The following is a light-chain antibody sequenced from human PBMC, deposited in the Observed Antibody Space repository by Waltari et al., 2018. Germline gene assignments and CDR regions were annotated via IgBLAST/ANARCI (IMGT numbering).Light chain of an antibody. CDR1: QSVSSN. V-gene: IGKV3-15*01. J-gene: IGKJ1*01. CDR3: QQYNNWPPART. Sequence: EIVMTQSPATLSVSPGEGATLSCRARQSVSSNLAWYQQKPGQAPRLLIYGASTRATGIPARFSGSGSGTEFTLTISSLQSEDFAFYYCQQYNNWPPARTFGQGTKVEIK. CDR2: GAS.